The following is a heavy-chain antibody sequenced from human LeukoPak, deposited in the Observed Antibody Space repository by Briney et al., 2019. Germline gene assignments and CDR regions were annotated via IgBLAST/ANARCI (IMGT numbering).Heavy chain of an antibody. J-gene: IGHJ4*02. D-gene: IGHD6-19*01. CDR1: GFSFSTYV. CDR3: AMRAVAGYHLNYFDY. Sequence: PGGSLRLSCAASGFSFSTYVMHWVCQAPGKGLEWVAVMSYDGDNKYYADSVKGRFTISRDNSKNTLYLQLDSLRAEDTAVYFCAMRAVAGYHLNYFDYWGQGTLVTVSS. V-gene: IGHV3-30*04. CDR2: MSYDGDNK.